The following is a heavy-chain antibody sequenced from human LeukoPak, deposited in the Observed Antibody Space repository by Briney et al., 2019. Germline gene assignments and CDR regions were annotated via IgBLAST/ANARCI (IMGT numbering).Heavy chain of an antibody. CDR1: GFTFSSYA. J-gene: IGHJ6*04. D-gene: IGHD2-2*01. CDR3: ARNRQYQLLSRYYGMDV. V-gene: IGHV3-30*04. Sequence: PGRSLRLSCAASGFTFSSYAMHWVRQAPGKGLEWVAVRSYDGSNKYYADSVKGRFTISRDNSKNTLYLQMNSLRAEDTAVYYCARNRQYQLLSRYYGMDVWGKGTTVTVSS. CDR2: RSYDGSNK.